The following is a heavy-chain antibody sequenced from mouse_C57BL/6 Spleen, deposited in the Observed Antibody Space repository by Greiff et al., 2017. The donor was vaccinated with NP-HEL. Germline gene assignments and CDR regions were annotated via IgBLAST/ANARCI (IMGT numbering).Heavy chain of an antibody. CDR2: IYPGDGDT. CDR3: AREDIYDDYDSYCAMDD. D-gene: IGHD2-4*01. Sequence: VQLQESGPELVKPGASVKISCKASGYAFSSSWMNWVKQRPGKGLEWIGRIYPGDGDTNYNGKFKGKATLTADKSSSTAYMQLSSLTSEDSAVYVCAREDIYDDYDSYCAMDDRGQGTSVTVSS. V-gene: IGHV1-82*01. CDR1: GYAFSSSW. J-gene: IGHJ4*01.